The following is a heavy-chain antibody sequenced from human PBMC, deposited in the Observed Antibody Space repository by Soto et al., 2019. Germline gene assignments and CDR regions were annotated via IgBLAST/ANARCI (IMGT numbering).Heavy chain of an antibody. CDR1: GGSISTYY. V-gene: IGHV4-59*12. J-gene: IGHJ6*03. CDR3: ARVYGSGSYPDYYYYMDV. Sequence: SETLSLTCTVSGGSISTYYWSWIRQPPGKGLEWIGYIYYSGSTNYNPSLKSRVTISVDTSKNQFSLQLNSVTPEDTAVYYCARVYGSGSYPDYYYYMDVWGKGTTVTVSS. CDR2: IYYSGST. D-gene: IGHD3-10*01.